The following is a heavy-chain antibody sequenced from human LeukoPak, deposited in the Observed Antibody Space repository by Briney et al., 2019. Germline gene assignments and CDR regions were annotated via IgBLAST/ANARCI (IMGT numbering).Heavy chain of an antibody. V-gene: IGHV3-66*01. J-gene: IGHJ4*02. CDR2: IYSGGST. Sequence: GGSLRLSCAASGFTFSSNYMSWVRQAPGKGLEWVSVIYSGGSTYYADSVKSRFTISRDNSKNTLYLQMNSLRAEDTAVYYCARDGLGTPKVGGFDYWGQGTLVTVSS. CDR1: GFTFSSNY. D-gene: IGHD7-27*01. CDR3: ARDGLGTPKVGGFDY.